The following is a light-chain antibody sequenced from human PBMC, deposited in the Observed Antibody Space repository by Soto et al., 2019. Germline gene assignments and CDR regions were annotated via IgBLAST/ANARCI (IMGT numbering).Light chain of an antibody. Sequence: DIQMTQSPSTLSASVGDRVTITSRASQSINDWLAWYQQKPGKAPNLLIYKASSLQSGVPSRFSGSGSGTEFTLTISSLQPDDFETFYCQQYFGYPWTFGQGTKVEFK. CDR1: QSINDW. CDR2: KAS. V-gene: IGKV1-5*03. J-gene: IGKJ1*01. CDR3: QQYFGYPWT.